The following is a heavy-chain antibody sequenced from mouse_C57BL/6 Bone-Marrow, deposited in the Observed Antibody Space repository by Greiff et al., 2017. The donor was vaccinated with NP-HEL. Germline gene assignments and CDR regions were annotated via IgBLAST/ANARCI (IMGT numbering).Heavy chain of an antibody. D-gene: IGHD1-1*01. CDR1: AYTFPTSW. CDR3: ARKAYYGRSYEFAY. Sequence: QVQLQQPGAELVKPGASVKLSCKASAYTFPTSWMQWVKQRPGQGFGWIGEFDPSVSYPNYNQKFKGKATLTVDTSSSTANLHLSSLTSEDSAVYYCARKAYYGRSYEFAYWGQGTLVTVSA. J-gene: IGHJ3*01. CDR2: FDPSVSYP. V-gene: IGHV1-50*01.